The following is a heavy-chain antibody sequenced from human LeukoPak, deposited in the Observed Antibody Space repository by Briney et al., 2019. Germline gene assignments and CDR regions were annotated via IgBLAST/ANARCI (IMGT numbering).Heavy chain of an antibody. CDR3: VRALNGDKDY. Sequence: QPGGSLRLSCAASGFTFSSSWMHWVRQAPGKGLVWVSRMNSDGSVTNYADSAEGRFTISRDNAKNTLYLQMNSLRAEDTAVYYCVRALNGDKDYWGQGTLATVSS. CDR2: MNSDGSVT. D-gene: IGHD7-27*01. J-gene: IGHJ4*02. V-gene: IGHV3-74*01. CDR1: GFTFSSSW.